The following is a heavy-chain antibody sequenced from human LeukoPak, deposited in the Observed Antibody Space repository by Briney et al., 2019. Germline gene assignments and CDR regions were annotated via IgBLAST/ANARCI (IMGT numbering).Heavy chain of an antibody. V-gene: IGHV3-64*01. CDR1: GFSFITYA. D-gene: IGHD3/OR15-3a*01. CDR3: ARVSVGPDFDY. CDR2: ISSNGGST. Sequence: PGGSLRLSCAASGFSFITYAMHWVRQAPGKGLEYVSAISSNGGSTYYANSVKGRFTISRDNSKNTLYLQMSSLRAEDMAVYYCARVSVGPDFDYWGQGTLVTVSS. J-gene: IGHJ4*02.